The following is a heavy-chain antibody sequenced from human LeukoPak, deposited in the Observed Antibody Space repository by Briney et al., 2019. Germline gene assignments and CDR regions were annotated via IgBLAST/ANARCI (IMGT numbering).Heavy chain of an antibody. J-gene: IGHJ4*02. D-gene: IGHD6-19*01. V-gene: IGHV4-39*01. CDR2: IYYSGRT. CDR3: ARLEVAGINDY. Sequence: WVRQPPGKGLEWIGSIYYSGRTYYNPSLKSRVTISVDTSKNQFSLKLSSVTAADTAVYYCARLEVAGINDYWGQGTLVTVSS.